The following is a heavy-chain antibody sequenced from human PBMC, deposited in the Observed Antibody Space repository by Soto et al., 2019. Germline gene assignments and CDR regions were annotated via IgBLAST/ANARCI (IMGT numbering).Heavy chain of an antibody. CDR3: ARDRSVTGGLDP. Sequence: QVQLVESGGGVVQPGRSLRLSCAASGFTFSSYGMHWVRQAPGKGLEWVAVIWYDGSNKYYADSVKGRFTISRDNSKNTLYLQMNSLRAEDTAVYYCARDRSVTGGLDPWGQGTLVTVSS. CDR2: IWYDGSNK. CDR1: GFTFSSYG. D-gene: IGHD3-10*01. J-gene: IGHJ5*02. V-gene: IGHV3-33*01.